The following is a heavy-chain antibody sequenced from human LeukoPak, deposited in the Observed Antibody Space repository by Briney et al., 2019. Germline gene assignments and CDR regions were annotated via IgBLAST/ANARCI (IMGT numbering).Heavy chain of an antibody. D-gene: IGHD6-19*01. V-gene: IGHV3-23*01. J-gene: IGHJ4*02. CDR2: IGGSGDKT. CDR3: VRRGDASSGWGDHDF. Sequence: GGSLRLSCAASGFTFNRNAISWVRQAPGKGLEWVSTIGGSGDKTFYADSVKGRFTISRDNSKNMVHLQMNSLTGEDTALYYCVRRGDASSGWGDHDFWGQGALVTVSS. CDR1: GFTFNRNA.